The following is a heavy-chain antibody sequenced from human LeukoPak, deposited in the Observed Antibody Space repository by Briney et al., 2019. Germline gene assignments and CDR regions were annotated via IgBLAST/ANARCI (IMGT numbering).Heavy chain of an antibody. CDR1: GGSISSSSYY. Sequence: SETLSLTCTVSGGSISSSSYYWVWIRQPPGKGLEWIGTIDYSGTTYYKPSLKSRVTMSVDTSKNQFSLKLSSVTAADTAVYYCARDGAVEYYDSSGYYSGYYMDVWGKGTTVTISS. J-gene: IGHJ6*03. CDR2: IDYSGTT. CDR3: ARDGAVEYYDSSGYYSGYYMDV. D-gene: IGHD3-22*01. V-gene: IGHV4-39*07.